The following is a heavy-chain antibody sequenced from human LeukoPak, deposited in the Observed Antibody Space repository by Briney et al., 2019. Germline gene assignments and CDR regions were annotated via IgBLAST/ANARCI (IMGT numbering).Heavy chain of an antibody. Sequence: GGSLRLSCAASGFTFSGYGMHWVRQAPGKGLEWVAAISYDGSYKYYADSVKGQFTISRDNSKNTLYLQMNSLRAEDTAVYYCASPTSSYYEWGQGTLVTVSS. D-gene: IGHD3-22*01. CDR1: GFTFSGYG. J-gene: IGHJ4*02. CDR3: ASPTSSYYE. V-gene: IGHV3-30*19. CDR2: ISYDGSYK.